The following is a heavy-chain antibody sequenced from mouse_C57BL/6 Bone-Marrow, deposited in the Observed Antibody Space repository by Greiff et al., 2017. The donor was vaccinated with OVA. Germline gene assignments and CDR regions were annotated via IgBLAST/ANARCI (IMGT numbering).Heavy chain of an antibody. J-gene: IGHJ1*03. V-gene: IGHV1-55*01. Sequence: QVQLKQPGAELVKPGASVKMSCKASGYTFTSYWITWVKQRPGQGLEWIGDIYPGSGSTNYNEKFKSKATLTVDTSSSTAYMQLSSLTSEDSAVYYCARAEIHYYGSSHWYFDVWGTGTTVTVSS. CDR2: IYPGSGST. CDR1: GYTFTSYW. D-gene: IGHD1-1*01. CDR3: ARAEIHYYGSSHWYFDV.